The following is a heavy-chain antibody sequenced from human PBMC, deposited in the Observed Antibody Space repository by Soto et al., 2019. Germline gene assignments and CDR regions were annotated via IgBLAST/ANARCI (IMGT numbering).Heavy chain of an antibody. CDR1: GGSISSYY. J-gene: IGHJ6*02. D-gene: IGHD1-26*01. V-gene: IGHV4-59*01. CDR2: IYYSGST. CDR3: ARVSGSYYYGMDV. Sequence: SETLSLTCTVSGGSISSYYWSWIRHPPGKGLEWIGYIYYSGSTNYNPSLKSRVTISVDTSKNQFSLKLSSVTAADTAVYYGARVSGSYYYGMDVWGQGTTVTVSS.